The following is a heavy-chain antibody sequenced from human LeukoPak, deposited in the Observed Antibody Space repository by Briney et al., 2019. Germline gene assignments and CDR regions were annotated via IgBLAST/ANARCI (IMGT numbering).Heavy chain of an antibody. J-gene: IGHJ6*02. D-gene: IGHD1-14*01. Sequence: ASGRVSCKASGYTFTSYYMHWVRQAPGQGLEWRGIINPSGGSTSYAQKFQGRGTMTRDTSTSTVYMELSSLRSEDTAVYYCARVRVNRYYYYGMDVWGQGTTVTVSS. CDR1: GYTFTSYY. V-gene: IGHV1-46*01. CDR3: ARVRVNRYYYYGMDV. CDR2: INPSGGST.